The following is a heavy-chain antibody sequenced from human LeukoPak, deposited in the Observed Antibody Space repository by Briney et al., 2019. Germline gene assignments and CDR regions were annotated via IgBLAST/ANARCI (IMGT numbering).Heavy chain of an antibody. Sequence: GGSLRLSCSASGFTFSTYWMHWVRQAPGKGLVWVSRINTDGSNTNYADSVRGRFTISRDNSKNTLYLQMNSLRAEDTAVYYCAKRSSYGSGSYFYYYGMDVWGQGTTVTVSS. D-gene: IGHD3-10*01. CDR2: INTDGSNT. J-gene: IGHJ6*02. CDR1: GFTFSTYW. CDR3: AKRSSYGSGSYFYYYGMDV. V-gene: IGHV3-74*01.